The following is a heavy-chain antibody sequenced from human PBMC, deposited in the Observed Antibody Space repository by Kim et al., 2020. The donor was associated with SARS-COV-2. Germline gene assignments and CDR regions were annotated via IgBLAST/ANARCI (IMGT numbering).Heavy chain of an antibody. CDR2: IYTSGST. J-gene: IGHJ4*02. Sequence: SETLSLTCTVSGGSISSGSYYWSWIRQPAGKGLEWIGRIYTSGSTNYNPSLKSRVTISVDTSKNQFSLKLSSVTAADTAVYYCARDRRLTRYCSSTSCPGVFDYWGQGTLVTVSS. V-gene: IGHV4-61*02. D-gene: IGHD2-2*01. CDR3: ARDRRLTRYCSSTSCPGVFDY. CDR1: GGSISSGSYY.